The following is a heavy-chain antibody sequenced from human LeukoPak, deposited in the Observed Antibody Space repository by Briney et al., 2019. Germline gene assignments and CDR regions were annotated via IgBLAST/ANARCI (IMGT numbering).Heavy chain of an antibody. CDR3: ARDGSSSWYAY. CDR1: GYTFTSYG. CDR2: ISPYNGNT. V-gene: IGHV1-18*01. Sequence: ASVKVSCKASGYTFTSYGISWVRQAPRQGLEWMGWISPYNGNTNYAQKLQGRVTMTADTSTSTAYMDLRSLSSDDTAVYYCARDGSSSWYAYWGQGTLVTVSS. J-gene: IGHJ4*02. D-gene: IGHD6-13*01.